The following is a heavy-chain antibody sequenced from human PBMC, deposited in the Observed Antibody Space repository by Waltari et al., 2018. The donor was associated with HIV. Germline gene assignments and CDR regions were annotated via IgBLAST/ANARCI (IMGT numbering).Heavy chain of an antibody. CDR1: GGSISSGSYY. D-gene: IGHD6-6*01. CDR3: ARDSSDYYYGLDV. CDR2: IYSRGST. J-gene: IGHJ6*02. Sequence: QVNLQESGPGLVKPSQTLSLTCTVSGGSISSGSYYWSWVRPPAGKGLQWIGRIYSRGSTNYNPSLKSRVTISADTSKHQFSLKLNSVTAADTAVYFCARDSSDYYYGLDVWGQGTTVTVSS. V-gene: IGHV4-61*02.